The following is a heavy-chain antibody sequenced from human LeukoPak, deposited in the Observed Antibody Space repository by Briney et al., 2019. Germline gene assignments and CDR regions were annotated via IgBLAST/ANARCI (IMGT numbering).Heavy chain of an antibody. CDR1: GGTFSSYA. V-gene: IGHV1-69*13. J-gene: IGHJ4*02. CDR2: IIPIFGTA. D-gene: IGHD3-10*01. Sequence: ASVKVSCTASGGTFSSYAISWVRQAPGQGLEWMGGIIPIFGTANYAQKFQGRVTITADESTSTAYMELRSLRSDDTAVYYCARESHVTREDYWGQGTLVTVSS. CDR3: ARESHVTREDY.